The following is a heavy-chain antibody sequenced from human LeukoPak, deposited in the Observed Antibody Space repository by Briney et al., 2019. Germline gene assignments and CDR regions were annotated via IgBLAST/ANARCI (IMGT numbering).Heavy chain of an antibody. Sequence: SVKVSCKASGGTFSSYTISWVRQAPGQGLEWMGRIIPTLGIANYAQKFQGRVTITADKSTSTAYMERSSLRSEDTAVYYCARDRGRRYYNSSGYQPFDYWCQGTVVTVSS. J-gene: IGHJ4*02. CDR2: IIPTLGIA. D-gene: IGHD3-22*01. V-gene: IGHV1-69*04. CDR3: ARDRGRRYYNSSGYQPFDY. CDR1: GGTFSSYT.